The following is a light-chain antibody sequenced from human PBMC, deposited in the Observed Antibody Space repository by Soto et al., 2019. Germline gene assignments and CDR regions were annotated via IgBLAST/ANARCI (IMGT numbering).Light chain of an antibody. CDR2: GAA. CDR3: QQYGSSPLT. Sequence: TLSLSPGERATLSCRASQSVSSSYLALYQQKPGQAPRLLIYGAASSATGISDRFSGSGSGTDFTLTIGRLEPEDFAVYYCQQYGSSPLTFGGGTKVDIK. J-gene: IGKJ4*02. CDR1: QSVSSSY. V-gene: IGKV3-20*01.